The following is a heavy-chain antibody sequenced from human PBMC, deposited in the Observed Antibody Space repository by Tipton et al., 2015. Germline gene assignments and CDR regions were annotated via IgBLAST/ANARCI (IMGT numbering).Heavy chain of an antibody. Sequence: SLRLSCAVSAFIFSSYGMHWVRQAPGKGLEWVAVMSYDGTYKYYADSVKGRFTISRDNSKNTLYLQMNSLTAEDTALYYCARVGVRVFIIPDFDYWCQGTLVPVSS. D-gene: IGHD3-10*01. V-gene: IGHV3-30*03. J-gene: IGHJ4*02. CDR3: ARVGVRVFIIPDFDY. CDR2: MSYDGTYK. CDR1: AFIFSSYG.